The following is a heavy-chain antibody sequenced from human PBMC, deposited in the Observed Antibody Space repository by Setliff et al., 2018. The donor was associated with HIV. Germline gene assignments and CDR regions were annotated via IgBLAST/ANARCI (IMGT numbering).Heavy chain of an antibody. CDR1: ADSITNTLYS. Sequence: SETLSLTCSVSADSITNTLYSWGWIRQPPGKGLECIGTIYYTGSASYNPSLKSRITLSIDTSKNQFSLKLSSVTAADTAVYYCARGLRRYDILTGPYNWFDPWGQGTLVTVSS. CDR3: ARGLRRYDILTGPYNWFDP. CDR2: IYYTGSA. V-gene: IGHV4-39*07. D-gene: IGHD3-9*01. J-gene: IGHJ5*02.